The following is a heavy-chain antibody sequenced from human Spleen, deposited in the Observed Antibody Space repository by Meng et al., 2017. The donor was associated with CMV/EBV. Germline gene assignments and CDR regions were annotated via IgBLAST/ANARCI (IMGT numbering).Heavy chain of an antibody. J-gene: IGHJ4*02. CDR3: ANLALAAPDTRRSYFDH. D-gene: IGHD6-13*01. CDR1: GFTFGDYA. Sequence: GGSLRLSCVASGFTFGDYAIHWVRQASGKGLDWVGRVRSKTKYYATTYTASLKGRVTISRDDSNNAAYLEVSSLKTDDTAVYYCANLALAAPDTRRSYFDHWGQGTLVTVSS. CDR2: VRSKTKYYAT. V-gene: IGHV3-73*01.